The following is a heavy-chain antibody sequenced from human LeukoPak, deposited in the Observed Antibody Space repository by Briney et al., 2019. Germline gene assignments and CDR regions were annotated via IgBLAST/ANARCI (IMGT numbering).Heavy chain of an antibody. V-gene: IGHV4-39*07. D-gene: IGHD6-13*01. CDR1: GGSISSSSYY. J-gene: IGHJ6*02. CDR2: IYYSGST. Sequence: SETLSLTCTVSGGSISSSSYYWGWIRQPPGKGLEWIGSIYYSGSTYYNPSLKSRVTISVDTSKNQFSLKLSSVTAADTAVYYCARDRDSSSWYGPRPYYGMDVWGQGTTVTVSS. CDR3: ARDRDSSSWYGPRPYYGMDV.